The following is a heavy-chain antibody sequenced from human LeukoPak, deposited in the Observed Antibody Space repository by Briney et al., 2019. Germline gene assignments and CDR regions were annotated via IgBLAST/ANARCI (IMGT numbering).Heavy chain of an antibody. D-gene: IGHD1-7*01. CDR1: GGSISSGDYY. CDR2: IYYSGST. CDR3: ARDAELELQGDYFDY. Sequence: SETLSLTCTVSGGSISSGDYYWSWIRQPPGKGLEWIGYIYYSGSTYYNPSLKSRVTISVDTSKNQFSLKLSSVTAADTAVYYCARDAELELQGDYFDYWGQGTLVTVSP. J-gene: IGHJ4*02. V-gene: IGHV4-30-4*08.